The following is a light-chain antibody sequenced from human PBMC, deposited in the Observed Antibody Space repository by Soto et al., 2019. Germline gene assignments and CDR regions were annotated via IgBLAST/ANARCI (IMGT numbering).Light chain of an antibody. Sequence: DIQMTQSPSTLSASVGDRVTITCRASRIISTCLAWYQQKPGQAPKLLIYDASTLESAVPSRFSGSGSGTEFTLTISSLQPDDFATYYCQQYDNSPWTFGQGTKVEI. CDR1: RIISTC. CDR2: DAS. CDR3: QQYDNSPWT. J-gene: IGKJ1*01. V-gene: IGKV1-5*01.